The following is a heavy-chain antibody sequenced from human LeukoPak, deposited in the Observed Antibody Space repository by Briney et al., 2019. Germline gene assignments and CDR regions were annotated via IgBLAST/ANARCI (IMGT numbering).Heavy chain of an antibody. Sequence: GGSLRLSCAASGFSFSSYEMNWVRQAPGKGREWVSYISSRGSNIYYADSVKGRFTISRDNDRNSLYLQMNSLRAEDTAIYYCARDPSGGHDDGYFDYWGQGTLVTVSS. CDR1: GFSFSSYE. V-gene: IGHV3-48*03. J-gene: IGHJ4*02. D-gene: IGHD5-12*01. CDR2: ISSRGSNI. CDR3: ARDPSGGHDDGYFDY.